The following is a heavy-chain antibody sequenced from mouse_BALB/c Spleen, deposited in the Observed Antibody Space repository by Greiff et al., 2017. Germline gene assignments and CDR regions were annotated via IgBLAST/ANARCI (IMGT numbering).Heavy chain of an antibody. J-gene: IGHJ2*01. D-gene: IGHD2-3*01. Sequence: EVQLQESGAELVRSGASVKLSCTASGFNIKDYYMHWVKQRPEQGLEWIGWIDPENGDTEYAPKFQGKATMTADTSSNTAYLQLSSLTSEDTAVYYCNGLFDGNYFDYWGQGTTLTVSS. CDR2: IDPENGDT. V-gene: IGHV14-4*02. CDR1: GFNIKDYY. CDR3: NGLFDGNYFDY.